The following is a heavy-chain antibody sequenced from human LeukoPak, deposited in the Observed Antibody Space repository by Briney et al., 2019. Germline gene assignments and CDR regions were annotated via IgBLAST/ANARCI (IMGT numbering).Heavy chain of an antibody. CDR2: ISGSGGST. J-gene: IGHJ4*02. CDR1: GFTFSSYA. Sequence: GGSLRLSCAASGFTFSSYAMSWVRQAPGKGLEWVSAISGSGGSTYYADSVKGRFTISRDNSKNTLYLQVNSLRAEDTAIYYCAKGAGIQLWPSFDYWGQGTLVTVSS. V-gene: IGHV3-23*01. D-gene: IGHD5-18*01. CDR3: AKGAGIQLWPSFDY.